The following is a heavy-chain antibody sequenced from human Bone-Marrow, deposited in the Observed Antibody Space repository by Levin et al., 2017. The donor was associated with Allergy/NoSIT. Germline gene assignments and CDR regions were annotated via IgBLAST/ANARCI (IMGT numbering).Heavy chain of an antibody. D-gene: IGHD3-22*01. V-gene: IGHV4-59*01. CDR2: IYYSGST. CDR3: ARTDDYYDSSGYYYGRVGGITE. Sequence: PSETLSLTCTVSGGSISSYYWSWIRQPPGKGLEWIGYIYYSGSTNYNPSLKSRVTISVDTSKNQFSLKLSSVTAADTAVYYCARTDDYYDSSGYYYGRVGGITEWGQGTLVTVSS. CDR1: GGSISSYY. J-gene: IGHJ4*02.